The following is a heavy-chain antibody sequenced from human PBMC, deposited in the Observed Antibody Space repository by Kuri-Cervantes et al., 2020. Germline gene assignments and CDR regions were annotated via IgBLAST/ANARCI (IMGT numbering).Heavy chain of an antibody. J-gene: IGHJ6*03. Sequence: SESLSLTCAVSGYSISSGYYWGWIRQPPGKGLEWIGYIHFSGSTSYNPSLKSRVTISVDPSKNQFPLKLSSVAAADTAVYYCARVREWVGAPYYYYYMDVWGKGTTVTVSS. D-gene: IGHD1-26*01. V-gene: IGHV4-61*01. CDR1: GYSISSGYY. CDR2: IHFSGST. CDR3: ARVREWVGAPYYYYYMDV.